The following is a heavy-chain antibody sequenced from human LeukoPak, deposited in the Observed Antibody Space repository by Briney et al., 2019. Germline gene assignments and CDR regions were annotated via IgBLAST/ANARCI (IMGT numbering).Heavy chain of an antibody. CDR2: IIPILTTT. J-gene: IGHJ4*02. D-gene: IGHD6-13*01. CDR3: ARDPLAASAPGYFDY. CDR1: GGTFNNFG. Sequence: SAKVSCKASGGTFNNFGISWVRQAPGQGLEWMGVIIPILTTTHYAQKFKGQVTIIADESTSTASLELSSLTSEDTAVYYCARDPLAASAPGYFDYWGQGTLVTVSS. V-gene: IGHV1-69*01.